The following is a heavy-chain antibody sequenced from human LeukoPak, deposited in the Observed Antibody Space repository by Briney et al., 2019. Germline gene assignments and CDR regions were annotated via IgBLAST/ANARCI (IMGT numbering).Heavy chain of an antibody. CDR3: ARGYSYGPNYYFDY. Sequence: ASVKVSCKASGYTFTSYDINWVRQATGQGLEWMGWMNPNSGNTGYAQEFQGRVTMTRNTSISTAYMELSSLRSEDTAVYYCARGYSYGPNYYFDYWGQGTLVTVSS. V-gene: IGHV1-8*01. D-gene: IGHD5-18*01. CDR1: GYTFTSYD. CDR2: MNPNSGNT. J-gene: IGHJ4*02.